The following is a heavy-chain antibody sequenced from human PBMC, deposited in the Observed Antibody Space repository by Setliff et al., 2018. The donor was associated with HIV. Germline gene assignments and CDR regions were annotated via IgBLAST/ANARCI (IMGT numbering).Heavy chain of an antibody. D-gene: IGHD3-22*01. V-gene: IGHV4-4*09. CDR2: IHSSGST. J-gene: IGHJ4*02. Sequence: SETLSLTCTVSGGSISSYYWSWIRQPPGKGLEWIGNIHSSGSTNYNPSLKSRVTISVDTSKNQFSLKLTSVTAADTAMYYCARGSRLDDSSGYYNYWGQGTLFTVSS. CDR3: ARGSRLDDSSGYYNY. CDR1: GGSISSYY.